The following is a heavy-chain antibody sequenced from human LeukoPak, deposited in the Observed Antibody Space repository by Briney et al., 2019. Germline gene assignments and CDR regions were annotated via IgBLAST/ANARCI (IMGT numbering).Heavy chain of an antibody. CDR3: ARRTVTRDWYFDL. CDR2: ISSSGTTI. D-gene: IGHD4-17*01. J-gene: IGHJ2*01. CDR1: GFTFSSYW. V-gene: IGHV3-48*04. Sequence: GGSLRLSCAASGFTFSSYWMSWVRQAPGKGLEWVSYISSSGTTIYYADSVKGRFTISRDNAKNSLYLQMNSLRAEDTAVYYCARRTVTRDWYFDLWGRGTLVTVSS.